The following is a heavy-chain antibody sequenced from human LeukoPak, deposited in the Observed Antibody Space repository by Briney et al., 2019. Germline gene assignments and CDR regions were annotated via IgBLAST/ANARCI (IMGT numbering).Heavy chain of an antibody. CDR2: ITTDGNNA. J-gene: IGHJ4*02. Sequence: PGGSLRLSCAASGFTFSSYWMHWVRQAPGKGLVWVSRITTDGNNAVYADSVKGRFTISRDNAKNTLYLQMNSLRAEDTAVYYCARPGYSNLFDYWGQGTLVTVSS. D-gene: IGHD4-11*01. CDR1: GFTFSSYW. CDR3: ARPGYSNLFDY. V-gene: IGHV3-74*01.